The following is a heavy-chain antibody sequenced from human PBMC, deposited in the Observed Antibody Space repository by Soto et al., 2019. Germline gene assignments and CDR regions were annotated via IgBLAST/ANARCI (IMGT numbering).Heavy chain of an antibody. Sequence: SETLSLTCTVSGGSSSSSSNWWIWVRQPPGKGLEWIGEIYHSGSTNYNPSLKSRVTISVDKSKNQFSLRLSSVTAADTAVYYCARSIADRTPDGFDYWGQGTLVTVPS. J-gene: IGHJ4*02. V-gene: IGHV4-4*02. CDR2: IYHSGST. CDR1: GGSSSSSSNW. CDR3: ARSIADRTPDGFDY. D-gene: IGHD6-6*01.